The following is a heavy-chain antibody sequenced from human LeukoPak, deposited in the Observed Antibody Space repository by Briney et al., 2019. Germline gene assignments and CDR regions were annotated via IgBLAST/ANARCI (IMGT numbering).Heavy chain of an antibody. J-gene: IGHJ6*02. D-gene: IGHD2-2*01. CDR1: GFTFSNYA. CDR2: ISYDGNDK. V-gene: IGHV3-30*18. Sequence: PGGSLRLPCAASGFTFSNYAIHWVRQAPGKGLEWVAFISYDGNDKCYADSVKGRFTTSRDNSNNMVHLQMHSLRPEDTAVYSCAKDAVNCSGTSCSYGMDVWGQGTTVTVSS. CDR3: AKDAVNCSGTSCSYGMDV.